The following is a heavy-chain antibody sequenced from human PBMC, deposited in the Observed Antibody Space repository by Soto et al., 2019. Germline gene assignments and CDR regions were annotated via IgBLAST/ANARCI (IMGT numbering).Heavy chain of an antibody. J-gene: IGHJ6*02. Sequence: SVKVSCKASGGTFSSYAISWVRQAPGQGLEWMGGIIPIFGTANYAQKFQGRVTITADESTSTAYMELSSLRSEDTAVYYCARDQNPGQQLLIYGMDVWGQGTTVTVSS. D-gene: IGHD6-13*01. V-gene: IGHV1-69*13. CDR3: ARDQNPGQQLLIYGMDV. CDR1: GGTFSSYA. CDR2: IIPIFGTA.